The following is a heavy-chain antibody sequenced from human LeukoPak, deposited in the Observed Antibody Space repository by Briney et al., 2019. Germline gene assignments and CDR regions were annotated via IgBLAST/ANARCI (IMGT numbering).Heavy chain of an antibody. J-gene: IGHJ4*02. CDR1: GFTFDDYG. V-gene: IGHV3-20*04. Sequence: GGSLRLSCAASGFTFDDYGMNWVRQAPGKGLEWVSGINWNGDSIGYADSVKGRFTISRDNAKKSLYLEVNSLRAEDTALYYCARDLRYNYGNHFDYWGQGTPVTVSS. D-gene: IGHD5-18*01. CDR2: INWNGDSI. CDR3: ARDLRYNYGNHFDY.